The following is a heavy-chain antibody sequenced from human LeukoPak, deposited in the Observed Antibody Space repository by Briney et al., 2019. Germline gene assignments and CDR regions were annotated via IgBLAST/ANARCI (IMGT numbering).Heavy chain of an antibody. D-gene: IGHD1-7*01. J-gene: IGHJ5*02. CDR1: GGTFSSYA. CDR3: ARDNYAGANWFDP. Sequence: GASVKVSCKASGGTFSSYAISWVRQAPGQGLEWMGGIIPIFGTANYAQKFQGRVTITTDESTSTAYMELSSQRSEDTAVYYCARDNYAGANWFDPWGQGTLVTVSS. CDR2: IIPIFGTA. V-gene: IGHV1-69*05.